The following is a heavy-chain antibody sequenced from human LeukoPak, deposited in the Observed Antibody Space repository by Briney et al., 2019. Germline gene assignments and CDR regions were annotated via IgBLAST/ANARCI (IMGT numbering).Heavy chain of an antibody. CDR2: IKQDGSEK. Sequence: GGSLRLSCGASGFVFDDYDMHWVRQAPGKVLEWVANIKQDGSEKYYVDSVKGRFTISRDNAKNSLYLQMNSLRAEDTAVYYCARVHEGVDYWGQGTLVTVSS. J-gene: IGHJ4*02. V-gene: IGHV3-7*01. CDR3: ARVHEGVDY. CDR1: GFVFDDYD. D-gene: IGHD3-16*01.